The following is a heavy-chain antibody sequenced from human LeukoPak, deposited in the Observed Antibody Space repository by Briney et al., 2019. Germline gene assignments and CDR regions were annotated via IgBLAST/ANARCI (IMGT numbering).Heavy chain of an antibody. CDR1: GFTFTGYY. CDR3: VREGNELLSKNFDY. D-gene: IGHD2-21*02. CDR2: INPHSGGT. J-gene: IGHJ4*02. Sequence: ASVKVSCKASGFTFTGYYIHWVRQAPGQGLEWMGYINPHSGGTSSPQTFQGRVTMTTDTSISAAYMELSSLISDDTAMYYCVREGNELLSKNFDYWGQGTLVTVSS. V-gene: IGHV1-2*02.